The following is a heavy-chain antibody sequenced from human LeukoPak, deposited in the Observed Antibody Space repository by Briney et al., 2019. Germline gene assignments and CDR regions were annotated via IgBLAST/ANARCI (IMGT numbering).Heavy chain of an antibody. CDR2: IYYTGST. CDR1: GGSISSGGYY. CDR3: ARSDQRWLYSDY. Sequence: SQTLSPTCTVSGGSISSGGYYWTWIRQHPGKGLEWIGYIYYTGSTFFNPSLKSRVIISVDTSKNQFSLKLSSVTAADTAVYSCARSDQRWLYSDYWGQGTLVTVSS. J-gene: IGHJ4*02. V-gene: IGHV4-31*03. D-gene: IGHD5-24*01.